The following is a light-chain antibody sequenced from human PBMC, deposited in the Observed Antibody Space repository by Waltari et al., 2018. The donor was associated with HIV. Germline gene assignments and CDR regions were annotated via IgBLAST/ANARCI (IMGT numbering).Light chain of an antibody. CDR2: DND. Sequence: QSVLTQPPPVSAAPGQKVTISCSGTRSNIGESYVSWEQQLPGTAPKLLIYDNDKRPSGIADRFSGSKSGTSAALGITGLQTGDEAVYYCGTWDTSLSSGEVFGGGTKLTVL. J-gene: IGLJ2*01. CDR3: GTWDTSLSSGEV. CDR1: RSNIGESY. V-gene: IGLV1-51*01.